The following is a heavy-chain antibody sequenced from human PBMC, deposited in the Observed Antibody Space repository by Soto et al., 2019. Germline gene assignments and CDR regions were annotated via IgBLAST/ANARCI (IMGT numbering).Heavy chain of an antibody. CDR1: GGTFSSYA. V-gene: IGHV1-69*13. Sequence: ASVKVSCKASGGTFSSYAISWVRQAPGQGLEWMGGIIPIFGTANYAQRFQGRVTITADESTSTAYMELSSLRSEDTAVYYCATQRQQLDNMGKSYYYYGMDVWGQGTTVTVSS. D-gene: IGHD6-13*01. CDR2: IIPIFGTA. CDR3: ATQRQQLDNMGKSYYYYGMDV. J-gene: IGHJ6*02.